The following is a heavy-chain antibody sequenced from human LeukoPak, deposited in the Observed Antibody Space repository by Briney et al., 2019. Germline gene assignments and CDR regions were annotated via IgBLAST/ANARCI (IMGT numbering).Heavy chain of an antibody. Sequence: GGSLRLSCAASGFTVSSNYMSWVRQAPGKGLEWVSSVSTSGSYIYYADSVKGRFTISRDNAKNSLYLQVSSLRAEDTAVYYCARDHGYCSSTTCYGVMGWFDLWGQGTLVTVSS. D-gene: IGHD2-2*01. CDR1: GFTVSSNY. J-gene: IGHJ5*02. CDR3: ARDHGYCSSTTCYGVMGWFDL. V-gene: IGHV3-21*01. CDR2: VSTSGSYI.